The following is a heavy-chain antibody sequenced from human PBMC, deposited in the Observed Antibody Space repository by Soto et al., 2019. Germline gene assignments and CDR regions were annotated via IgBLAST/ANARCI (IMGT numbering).Heavy chain of an antibody. V-gene: IGHV4-39*01. Sequence: QLQLQESGAGLVKPSETLSLTCSVSGGSISSSSYFWGWIRLPPGKGLEWIGSIYYSGSTYYNPSLKSRVTVSVDTSKNQFSLKLSSVTAADTAVYYCARHPSDFWFDPWGQGTLVTVSS. CDR2: IYYSGST. CDR1: GGSISSSSYF. D-gene: IGHD2-21*02. J-gene: IGHJ5*02. CDR3: ARHPSDFWFDP.